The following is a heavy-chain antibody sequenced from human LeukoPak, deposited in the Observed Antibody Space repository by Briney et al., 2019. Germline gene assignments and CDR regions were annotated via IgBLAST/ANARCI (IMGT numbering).Heavy chain of an antibody. Sequence: PGGSLRLSCAASGFTFSSYGMSRVRQAPGKGLEWVSAISGSGGSTYYADSVKGRFTISRDSSKNTLYLQMNSLRAEDTAVYYCAKDRISAYYYDSSALDYWGQGTLVTVSS. J-gene: IGHJ4*02. CDR1: GFTFSSYG. D-gene: IGHD3-22*01. V-gene: IGHV3-23*01. CDR3: AKDRISAYYYDSSALDY. CDR2: ISGSGGST.